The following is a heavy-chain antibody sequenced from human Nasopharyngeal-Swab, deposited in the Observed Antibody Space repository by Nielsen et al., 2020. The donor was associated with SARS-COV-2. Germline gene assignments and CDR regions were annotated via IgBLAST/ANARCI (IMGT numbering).Heavy chain of an antibody. D-gene: IGHD2-2*01. CDR3: ARDDVYCSSTSCYRAPLNY. CDR2: IYYSGST. Sequence: WIRQPPGKGLEWIGYIYYSGSTYYNPSLKSRVTISVDTSKNQFSLKLSSVTAADTAVYYCARDDVYCSSTSCYRAPLNYWGQGTLVTLSS. V-gene: IGHV4-30-4*01. J-gene: IGHJ4*02.